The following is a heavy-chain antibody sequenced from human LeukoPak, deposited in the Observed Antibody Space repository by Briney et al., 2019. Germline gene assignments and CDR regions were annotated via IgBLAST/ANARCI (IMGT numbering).Heavy chain of an antibody. CDR2: IRYDGSNK. Sequence: PGGSLRLSCAASGFTFSSYGMHWVRQAPGKGLEWVAFIRYDGSNKYYADSVKGRFTISRDNSKNTLYLQMNSLRAEDTAVYYCARDEDSYRPSGYWGQGTLVTVSS. J-gene: IGHJ4*02. CDR1: GFTFSSYG. D-gene: IGHD5-18*01. CDR3: ARDEDSYRPSGY. V-gene: IGHV3-30*02.